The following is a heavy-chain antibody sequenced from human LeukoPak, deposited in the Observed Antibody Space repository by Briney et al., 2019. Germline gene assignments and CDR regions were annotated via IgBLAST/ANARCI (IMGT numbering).Heavy chain of an antibody. D-gene: IGHD4-17*01. CDR1: GFTFSAYA. CDR2: IRGGGGSA. J-gene: IGHJ3*02. V-gene: IGHV3-23*01. Sequence: GGSLRLSCTASGFTFSAYAMMWVRQAPGKGPEWVSAIRGGGGSAFYADSVKGRFTISRDNSKYTLFLQMNSLRAEDTAVYYCARDPNGDYIGAFDMWGPGTMVTVSP. CDR3: ARDPNGDYIGAFDM.